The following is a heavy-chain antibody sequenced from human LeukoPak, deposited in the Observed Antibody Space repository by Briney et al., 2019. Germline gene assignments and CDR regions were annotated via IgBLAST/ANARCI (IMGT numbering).Heavy chain of an antibody. J-gene: IGHJ4*02. Sequence: SETLSLTCTVSGGSISSSTYYWGWIRQSPGKGLEWIGNIYYSGNTYYNPSLKSRVTISVDTSKNQFSLKLSSVIAADTAVYYCVLDYGDYAFDYWGQGTLVTVSS. V-gene: IGHV4-39*01. D-gene: IGHD4-17*01. CDR2: IYYSGNT. CDR1: GGSISSSTYY. CDR3: VLDYGDYAFDY.